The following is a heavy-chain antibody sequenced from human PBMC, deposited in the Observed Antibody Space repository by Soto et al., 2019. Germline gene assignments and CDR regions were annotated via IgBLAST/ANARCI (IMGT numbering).Heavy chain of an antibody. D-gene: IGHD2-2*01. CDR3: ARHVPAAGYYHGMDV. CDR1: GGTFSSYA. J-gene: IGHJ6*02. V-gene: IGHV1-69*12. Sequence: QVQLVQSGAEVKKPGSSVKVSCKASGGTFSSYAISWVRQAPGQGLEWMGGIIPIFGTANYAQKFQGRVTXSADESRSTAYMELSSLRSEDTAVYYCARHVPAAGYYHGMDVWGQGTTVTVSS. CDR2: IIPIFGTA.